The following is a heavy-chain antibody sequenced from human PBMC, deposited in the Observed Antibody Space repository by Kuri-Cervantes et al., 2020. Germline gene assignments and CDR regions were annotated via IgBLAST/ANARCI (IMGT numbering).Heavy chain of an antibody. Sequence: GGSLRLSCAASGFTFSSYAMSWVRQAPGKGLEWVSAISGCGGSTYYADSVKGRFTISRDNSKNTLYLQMNSLRAEDTAVYYCAKSLNYGDYVNYYYYGMDVWGQGTTVTVSS. CDR3: AKSLNYGDYVNYYYYGMDV. CDR1: GFTFSSYA. CDR2: ISGCGGST. D-gene: IGHD4-17*01. V-gene: IGHV3-23*01. J-gene: IGHJ6*02.